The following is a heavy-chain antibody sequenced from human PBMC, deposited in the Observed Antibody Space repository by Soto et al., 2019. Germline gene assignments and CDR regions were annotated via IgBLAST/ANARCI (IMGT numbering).Heavy chain of an antibody. D-gene: IGHD6-13*01. Sequence: SETLSLTCTVSGGSISSSSYYWGWIRQPPGKGLEWIGSIYYSGSTYYNPSLKSRVTISVDTSKNQFSLKLSSVTAADTAVYYCARHAGNSAYFDYWGQGTLVTVSS. CDR2: IYYSGST. CDR1: GGSISSSSYY. CDR3: ARHAGNSAYFDY. J-gene: IGHJ4*02. V-gene: IGHV4-39*01.